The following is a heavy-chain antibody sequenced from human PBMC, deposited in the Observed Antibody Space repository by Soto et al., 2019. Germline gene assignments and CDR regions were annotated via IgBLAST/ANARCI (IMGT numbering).Heavy chain of an antibody. D-gene: IGHD1-1*01. CDR3: ARGNGTTRIFEY. V-gene: IGHV1-46*01. CDR2: INPSFGST. Sequence: ASVNLSCKASGYTFTSYSMHWVRQAPGQGLEWMGIINPSFGSTSYAQKFQGRVTMTRDTSTSTVYMELSSLRSEDTAVYYCARGNGTTRIFEYWGKGNTVTVSS. J-gene: IGHJ4*02. CDR1: GYTFTSYS.